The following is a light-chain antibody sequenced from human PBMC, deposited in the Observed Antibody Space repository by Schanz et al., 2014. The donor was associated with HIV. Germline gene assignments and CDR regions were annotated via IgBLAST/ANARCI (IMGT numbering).Light chain of an antibody. J-gene: IGLJ1*01. Sequence: QSVLTQPPSASGTPGQRVTISCSGSSSSIKTNTVNWFQQLPGTAPKLLIYNTYHRPSGVPDRFSGSESGTSASLAISGLQSEDEADYYCAAWDDSLSGLYVFGTGTKLTVL. CDR2: NTY. CDR1: SSSIKTNT. CDR3: AAWDDSLSGLYV. V-gene: IGLV1-44*01.